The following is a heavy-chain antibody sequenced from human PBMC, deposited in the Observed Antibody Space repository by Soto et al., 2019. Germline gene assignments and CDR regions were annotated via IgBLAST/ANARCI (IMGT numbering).Heavy chain of an antibody. CDR3: ARVSHGGYSDGTDSYYYYMDV. Sequence: EVQLVESGGGLVKPGGSLRLSCAASGFTFSSDSMNWVRQAPGKGLEWVSSISSSSSYIYYADSVKGRFTISRDNAKNSLYLQMNSLRAEDTAVYYCARVSHGGYSDGTDSYYYYMDVWGKGTTVTVSS. D-gene: IGHD5-18*01. J-gene: IGHJ6*03. V-gene: IGHV3-21*01. CDR1: GFTFSSDS. CDR2: ISSSSSYI.